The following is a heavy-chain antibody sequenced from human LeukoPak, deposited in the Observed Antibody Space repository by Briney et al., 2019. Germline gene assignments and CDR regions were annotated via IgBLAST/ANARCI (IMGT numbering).Heavy chain of an antibody. CDR3: ARQYYDTSGYYPWYFDY. Sequence: SETLSLTCTVSGGSFSSSTYYWGWIRQPPGKGLEWIGSMYYSGSTYSNQSLKSRVTMSVDTSKNQFSLKLTSVTAADTAVYYCARQYYDTSGYYPWYFDYWGQRTLVTVSS. J-gene: IGHJ4*02. CDR1: GGSFSSSTYY. CDR2: MYYSGST. V-gene: IGHV4-39*01. D-gene: IGHD3-22*01.